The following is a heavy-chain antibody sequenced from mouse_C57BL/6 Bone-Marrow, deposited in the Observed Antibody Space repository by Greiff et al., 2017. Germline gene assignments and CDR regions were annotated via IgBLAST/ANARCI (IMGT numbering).Heavy chain of an antibody. Sequence: VQLQQSGPVLVKPGASVTMSCKASGYTFTDYYMNWVKQSHGKSLEWIGVINPYNGGTSYNQKFKGKATLTVDKSSSTAYMELHSLTSEDSAVYYCAGGTTVVAPFAYWGQGTLVTVSA. CDR2: INPYNGGT. D-gene: IGHD1-1*01. V-gene: IGHV1-19*01. CDR1: GYTFTDYY. CDR3: AGGTTVVAPFAY. J-gene: IGHJ3*01.